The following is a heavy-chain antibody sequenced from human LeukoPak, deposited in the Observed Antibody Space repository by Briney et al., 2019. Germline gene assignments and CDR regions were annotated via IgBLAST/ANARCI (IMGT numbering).Heavy chain of an antibody. V-gene: IGHV4-30-4*07. J-gene: IGHJ5*02. CDR1: GDFISSRGYS. CDR2: IYYSGST. CDR3: ARSLRYFDWSGWFDP. D-gene: IGHD3-9*01. Sequence: SETLSLTCAVSGDFISSRGYSWSWIRQPPGMGLEWIGYIYYSGSTSYNPSLKSRVTISVDTSKNQFSLKLSSVTAADTAVYYCARSLRYFDWSGWFDPWGQGTLVTVSS.